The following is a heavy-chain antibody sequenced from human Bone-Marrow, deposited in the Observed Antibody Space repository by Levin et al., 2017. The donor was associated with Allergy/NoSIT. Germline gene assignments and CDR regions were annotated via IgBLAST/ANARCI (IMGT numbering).Heavy chain of an antibody. J-gene: IGHJ6*03. CDR3: ASEYYYGSGSYDTDYFYYMDV. CDR1: GFSFSRFS. CDR2: ISSSSSHI. V-gene: IGHV3-21*01. Sequence: LSLTCVASGFSFSRFSLDWVRQAPGKGLEWVSSISSSSSHIYYSDSVKGRFTISRDNAKNSLYLQMNSLRVEDTAVYYCASEYYYGSGSYDTDYFYYMDVWGKGTTVTVSS. D-gene: IGHD3-10*01.